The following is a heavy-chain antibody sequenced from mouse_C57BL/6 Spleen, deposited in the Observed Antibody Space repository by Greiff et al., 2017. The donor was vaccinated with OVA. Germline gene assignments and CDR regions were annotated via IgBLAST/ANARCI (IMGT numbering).Heavy chain of an antibody. J-gene: IGHJ4*01. V-gene: IGHV1-15*01. CDR2: IDPDAGGT. CDR3: TRKVVAHYAMGY. CDR1: GYTFTDYE. D-gene: IGHD1-1*01. Sequence: VQLQQSGAELVRPGASVTLSCKASGYTFTDYEMYWVKQTPVHGLEWIGAIDPDAGGTAYNHKFKGKAILTADKSSSTAYMELRSLTSEDSAVYYCTRKVVAHYAMGYWGQGTSVTVAS.